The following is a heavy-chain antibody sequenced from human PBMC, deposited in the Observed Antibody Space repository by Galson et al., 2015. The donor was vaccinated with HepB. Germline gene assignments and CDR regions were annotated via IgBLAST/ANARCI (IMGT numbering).Heavy chain of an antibody. CDR2: ISPNSGCT. D-gene: IGHD4-17*01. CDR3: ARVRTVTTAYYYYMDV. CDR1: GYTFTGYY. V-gene: IGHV1-2*06. Sequence: SVKVSCKASGYTFTGYYMHWVRQAPGQGLEWMGRISPNSGCTNYAQKFQGRVTMTRDTSISTAYMELSRLKSDDTAVYYCARVRTVTTAYYYYMDVWGKGTTVTVSS. J-gene: IGHJ6*03.